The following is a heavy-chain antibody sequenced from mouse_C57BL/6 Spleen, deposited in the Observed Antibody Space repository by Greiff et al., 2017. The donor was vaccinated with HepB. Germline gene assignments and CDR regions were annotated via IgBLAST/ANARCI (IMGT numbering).Heavy chain of an antibody. CDR2: IDPENGDT. Sequence: VQLQQPGAELVRPGASVKLSCTASGFNIKDDYMHWVKQRPEQGLEWIGWIDPENGDTEYASKFQGKATITADTSSNTAYLQLSSLTSEDTAVYYCITGLRTGYWGQGTTLTVSS. J-gene: IGHJ2*01. CDR1: GFNIKDDY. V-gene: IGHV14-4*01. CDR3: ITGLRTGY. D-gene: IGHD2-2*01.